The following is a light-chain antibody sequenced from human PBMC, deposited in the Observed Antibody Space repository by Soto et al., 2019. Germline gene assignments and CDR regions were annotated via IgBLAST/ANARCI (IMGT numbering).Light chain of an antibody. CDR3: QYCNDYCWT. Sequence: DIQLTQSPSTLSASVGDRVTITCRASQTISSWLAWYQQKPGKAPNLLIYETSNLESGVPSRFSGSGSGTEFTLIIRSLQPDDFATYSCQYCNDYCWTFGQGTKVEIK. CDR1: QTISSW. CDR2: ETS. V-gene: IGKV1-5*03. J-gene: IGKJ1*01.